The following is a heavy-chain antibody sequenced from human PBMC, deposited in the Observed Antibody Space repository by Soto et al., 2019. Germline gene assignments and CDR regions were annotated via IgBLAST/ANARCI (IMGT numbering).Heavy chain of an antibody. CDR3: APHTLDTGMPSGY. CDR1: GYTFTNYG. D-gene: IGHD5-18*01. Sequence: QVQLVQSGAEVREPGASVKVSCKASGYTFTNYGVSWVRQAPGQGLEWMGWIGGYKGNTNYAQKLQGRVPLTTDTATSTAYMEPRSLRSDDTAVYYCAPHTLDTGMPSGYWGQGTLVTVSS. V-gene: IGHV1-18*01. J-gene: IGHJ4*02. CDR2: IGGYKGNT.